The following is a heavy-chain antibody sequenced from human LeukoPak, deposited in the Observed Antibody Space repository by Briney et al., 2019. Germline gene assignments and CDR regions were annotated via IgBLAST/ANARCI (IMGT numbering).Heavy chain of an antibody. CDR1: GFTFGDYT. Sequence: GGSLRLFCTASGFTFGDYTMSWFRQPPGKGLEWVGFIRSKASGGTTDYAASVRGRFTISRDDSKSIAYLQLNSLKTEDTAVYYCARGGYLYGAWGQGSLVTVSS. V-gene: IGHV3-49*03. D-gene: IGHD3-10*01. CDR2: IRSKASGGTT. J-gene: IGHJ5*02. CDR3: ARGGYLYGA.